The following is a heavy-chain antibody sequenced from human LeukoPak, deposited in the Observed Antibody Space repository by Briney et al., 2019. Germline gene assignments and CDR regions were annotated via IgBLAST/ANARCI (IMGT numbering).Heavy chain of an antibody. CDR3: ASRISGIAVALSYYYYMDV. CDR1: GGTFSSYA. J-gene: IGHJ6*03. CDR2: IIPIFGTA. Sequence: SVKVSCKASGGTFSSYAISWVRQAPGQGFEWMGGIIPIFGTANYAQKFQGRVTITADESTSTAYMELSSLRSEDTAVYYCASRISGIAVALSYYYYMDVWGKGTTVTVSS. V-gene: IGHV1-69*01. D-gene: IGHD6-19*01.